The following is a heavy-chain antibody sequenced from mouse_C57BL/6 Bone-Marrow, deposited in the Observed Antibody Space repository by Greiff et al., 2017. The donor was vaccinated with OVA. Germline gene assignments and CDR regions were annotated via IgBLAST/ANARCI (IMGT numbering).Heavy chain of an antibody. Sequence: QVQLQQPGAELVKPGASVKLSCKASGYTFTSYWMHWVKQRPGHGLEWIGMIHPNSGSTNYNEKFKSKATLTVDKSSSTAYMQLSSLTSEDSAVYYCARRGRGYAMDYWGQGTSVTVSS. CDR1: GYTFTSYW. V-gene: IGHV1-64*01. CDR2: IHPNSGST. CDR3: ARRGRGYAMDY. J-gene: IGHJ4*01.